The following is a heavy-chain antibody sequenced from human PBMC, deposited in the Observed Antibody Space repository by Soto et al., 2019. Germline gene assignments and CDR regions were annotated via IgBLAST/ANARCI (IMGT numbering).Heavy chain of an antibody. D-gene: IGHD2-15*01. V-gene: IGHV3-11*06. CDR1: GFTFGDSY. J-gene: IGHJ5*02. CDR2: ISPGSRYP. Sequence: PGGSLRLSCAGSGFTFGDSYMSWIRQAPGKGLEWLSYISPGSRYPAYADSVKSRFTISRDNAKRSLCLQMMSLTAEDTAIYYCVRGGGGGLFDPWGQGTMVTVS. CDR3: VRGGGGGLFDP.